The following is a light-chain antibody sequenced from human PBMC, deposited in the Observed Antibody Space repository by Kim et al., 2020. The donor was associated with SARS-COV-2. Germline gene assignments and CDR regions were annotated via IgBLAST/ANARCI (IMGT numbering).Light chain of an antibody. Sequence: PGDRAALSCRASHSVSTYWDWYQQRPGQAPRLLIYDAANRATGIPDRFSGSGSGTDFTRTISSLESEDFAIYYCQQRSNWPPALTFGGGTKVDIK. V-gene: IGKV3-11*01. CDR1: HSVSTY. J-gene: IGKJ4*01. CDR2: DAA. CDR3: QQRSNWPPALT.